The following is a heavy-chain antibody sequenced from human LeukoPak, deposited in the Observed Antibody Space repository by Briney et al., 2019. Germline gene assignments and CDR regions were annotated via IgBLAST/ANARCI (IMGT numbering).Heavy chain of an antibody. CDR1: GYSFATYW. CDR2: IYPGDSDT. CDR3: ARRRNIDYGSFDY. J-gene: IGHJ4*02. D-gene: IGHD3-10*01. Sequence: GESLKISCEGSGYSFATYWIAWVRQMPGKGLEWMAIIYPGDSDTRYSPSFQGQVTISADKSISTTYLQWSSLKASDTAMYYCARRRNIDYGSFDYWGQGTLVTVSS. V-gene: IGHV5-51*01.